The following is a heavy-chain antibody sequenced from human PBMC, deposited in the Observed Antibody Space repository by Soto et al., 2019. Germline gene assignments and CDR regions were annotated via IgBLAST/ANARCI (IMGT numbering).Heavy chain of an antibody. V-gene: IGHV1-18*01. CDR1: GYTFTSYG. CDR3: GGVDFVVVPAAKIMAAAAGTWFDP. Sequence: ASVKVSCKASGYTFTSYGISWVRQAPGQGLEWMGWISAYNGNTNYAQKLQGRVTMTTDTSTSTAYMELRSLRSDDKAVYYCGGVDFVVVPAAKIMAAAAGTWFDPWGQGTLVTVSS. J-gene: IGHJ5*02. CDR2: ISAYNGNT. D-gene: IGHD2-2*01.